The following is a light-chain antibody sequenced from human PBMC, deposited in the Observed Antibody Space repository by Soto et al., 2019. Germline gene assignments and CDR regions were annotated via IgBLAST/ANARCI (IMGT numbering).Light chain of an antibody. J-gene: IGKJ2*01. V-gene: IGKV1-39*01. CDR2: AAS. CDR1: QSISTY. Sequence: DIQMTQSPSSLPASVGDRVTLTCRASQSISTYLNWYQQKPGKAPKLLIYAASSVQSGVPSRLSGSGSGTDFTLTISSLQTEDFETYDCQQSYTIPYTFGQGTKLEIK. CDR3: QQSYTIPYT.